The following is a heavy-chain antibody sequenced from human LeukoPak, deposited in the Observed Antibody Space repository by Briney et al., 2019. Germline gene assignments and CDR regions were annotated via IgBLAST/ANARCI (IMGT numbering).Heavy chain of an antibody. CDR3: ARVSWFGELTPYFDY. V-gene: IGHV4-30-2*01. CDR2: IYHSGNT. D-gene: IGHD3-10*01. CDR1: GVSISSGDYS. J-gene: IGHJ4*02. Sequence: ESSETLSLTCAVSGVSISSGDYSWSWIRQPRGKGLEWIGYIYHSGNTYYNPSLKRRVTISVDRSKNQFSLKLSSVTAADTAVYYCARVSWFGELTPYFDYWGQGTLVTVSS.